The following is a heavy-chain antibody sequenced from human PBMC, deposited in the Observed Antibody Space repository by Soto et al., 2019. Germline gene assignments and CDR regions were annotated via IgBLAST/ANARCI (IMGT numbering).Heavy chain of an antibody. V-gene: IGHV3-74*01. D-gene: IGHD3-9*01. CDR1: GFTLRSHW. CDR2: INSDGSST. Sequence: LRLSCVASGFTLRSHWMHWVRQAPGKGPVWVSRINSDGSSTSYADSVKGRFTISRDNAKNTLFLQMNSLRVEDTAVYYCARGYYDILTGYNTDGMDVWGQGTTVTVSS. CDR3: ARGYYDILTGYNTDGMDV. J-gene: IGHJ6*02.